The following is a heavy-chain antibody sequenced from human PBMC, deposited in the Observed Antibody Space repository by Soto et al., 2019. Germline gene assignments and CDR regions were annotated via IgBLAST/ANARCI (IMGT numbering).Heavy chain of an antibody. CDR2: IWYDGSNK. CDR3: ARDFNFWSGSPARFDY. V-gene: IGHV3-33*01. D-gene: IGHD3-3*01. Sequence: QVQLVESGGGVVQPGRSLRLSCAASGFTFSSYGMHWVRQAPSKGLEWVAVIWYDGSNKYYADSVKGRFTISRDNSKNTLYLQMNSLRAEDTAVYYCARDFNFWSGSPARFDYWGQGTLVTVSS. CDR1: GFTFSSYG. J-gene: IGHJ4*02.